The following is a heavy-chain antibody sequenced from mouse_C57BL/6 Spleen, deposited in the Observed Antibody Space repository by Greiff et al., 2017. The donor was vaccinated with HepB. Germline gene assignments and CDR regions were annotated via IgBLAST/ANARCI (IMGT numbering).Heavy chain of an antibody. D-gene: IGHD1-1*01. J-gene: IGHJ2*01. CDR1: GYTFTDYY. CDR3: ARGYGSSYAYYFDY. V-gene: IGHV1-19*01. Sequence: EVQLQQSGPVLVKPGASVKMSCKASGYTFTDYYMNWVKQSHGKSLEWIGVINPYNGGTSYNQKFKGKVTLTVDKSTNTAYMELNSLTSEDSTIYYCARGYGSSYAYYFDYWGQGTPLTVSS. CDR2: INPYNGGT.